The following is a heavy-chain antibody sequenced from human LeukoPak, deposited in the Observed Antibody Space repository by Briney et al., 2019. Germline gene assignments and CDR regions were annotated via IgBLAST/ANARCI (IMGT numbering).Heavy chain of an antibody. V-gene: IGHV3-23*01. CDR1: GFTFSSYA. Sequence: GGSLRLSCAASGFTFSSYAMSWVRQAPGKGLEWVSAISGSDAGTYSAGSVQGRFTISRDNSRNTLYLQMNSLRAEDTAVYYCAKADYYYYMDVWGKGTTVTVSS. J-gene: IGHJ6*03. CDR2: ISGSDAGT. CDR3: AKADYYYYMDV.